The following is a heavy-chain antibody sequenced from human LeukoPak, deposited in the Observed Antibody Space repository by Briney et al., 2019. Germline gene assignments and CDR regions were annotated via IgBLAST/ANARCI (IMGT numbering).Heavy chain of an antibody. CDR2: IIPIFGTA. CDR1: GGTFSSYA. Sequence: SVKVSCKASGGTFSSYAISWVRQAPGQGLEWMGGIIPIFGTANYAQKFQGRVTITADKSTSTAYMEPSSLRSEDTAVYYCARYMTAVVVTAIQREDDAFDIWGQGTMVTVSS. D-gene: IGHD2-21*02. CDR3: ARYMTAVVVTAIQREDDAFDI. V-gene: IGHV1-69*06. J-gene: IGHJ3*02.